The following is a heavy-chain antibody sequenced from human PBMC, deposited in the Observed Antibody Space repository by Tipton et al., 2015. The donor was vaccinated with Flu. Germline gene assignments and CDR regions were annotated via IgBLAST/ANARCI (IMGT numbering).Heavy chain of an antibody. V-gene: IGHV4-61*02. CDR3: ATYYYGSGTQSAFDY. J-gene: IGHJ4*02. Sequence: TLSLTCTVSGGSISSSSYYWGWIRQPPGKGLEWIGRIYTSGSTNYNPSLKSRVTISVDTSKNQFSLKLSSVTAADTAVYYCATYYYGSGTQSAFDYWGQGTLVTVSS. D-gene: IGHD3-10*01. CDR1: GGSISSSSYY. CDR2: IYTSGST.